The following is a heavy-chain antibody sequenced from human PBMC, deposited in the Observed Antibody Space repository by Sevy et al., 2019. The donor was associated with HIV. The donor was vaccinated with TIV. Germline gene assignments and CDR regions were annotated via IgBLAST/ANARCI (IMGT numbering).Heavy chain of an antibody. J-gene: IGHJ6*02. CDR2: IIPIFGTA. D-gene: IGHD2-2*01. Sequence: ASVKVSCKASGGTFSSYAISWVRQAPGQGLEWMGGIIPIFGTANYAQKFQGRVTITADESTSTAYMELSSLRSEDTAVYYCAKVDVVVPVADYGLDVWGQGTTVTVSS. CDR3: AKVDVVVPVADYGLDV. V-gene: IGHV1-69*13. CDR1: GGTFSSYA.